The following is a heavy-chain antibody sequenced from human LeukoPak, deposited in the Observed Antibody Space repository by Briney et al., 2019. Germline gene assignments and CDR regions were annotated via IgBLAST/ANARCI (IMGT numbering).Heavy chain of an antibody. J-gene: IGHJ4*02. D-gene: IGHD3-9*01. CDR1: GGSFSGYY. CDR2: INHSGST. Sequence: SGTLSLTCAVYGGSFSGYYWSWIRQPPGKGLEWIGEINHSGSTNYNPSLKSRVTISVDTSKNQFSLKLSSVTAADTAVYYCAREPVAHYDILTGYYRYWGQGTLVTVSS. V-gene: IGHV4-34*01. CDR3: AREPVAHYDILTGYYRY.